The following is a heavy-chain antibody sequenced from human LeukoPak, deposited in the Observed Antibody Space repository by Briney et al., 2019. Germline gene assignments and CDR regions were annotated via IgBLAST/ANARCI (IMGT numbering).Heavy chain of an antibody. CDR1: GGSISSYY. J-gene: IGHJ5*02. Sequence: SETLSLTCTVSGGSISSYYWSRIRQPPGKGLEWIGYIYKSGNTKYNPSLKSRVTISIDTSKNQFSLKMSSVTAADTAVYFCARGGNSEGWFDPWGQGTLVTVSS. D-gene: IGHD4-23*01. CDR2: IYKSGNT. CDR3: ARGGNSEGWFDP. V-gene: IGHV4-59*01.